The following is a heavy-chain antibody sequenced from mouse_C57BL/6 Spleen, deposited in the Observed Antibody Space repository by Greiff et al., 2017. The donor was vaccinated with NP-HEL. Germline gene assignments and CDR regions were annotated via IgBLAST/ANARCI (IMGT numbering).Heavy chain of an antibody. CDR2: IDPETGGT. CDR1: GYTFTDYE. J-gene: IGHJ2*01. CDR3: TRLRLLRRGFDY. V-gene: IGHV1-15*01. D-gene: IGHD1-1*01. Sequence: VQLQQSGAELVRPGASVTLSCKASGYTFTDYEMHWVKQTPVHGLEWIGAIDPETGGTAYNQKFKGKAILTADKSSSTASMELRSLTSEDSAVYYCTRLRLLRRGFDYWGKGTTLTVAS.